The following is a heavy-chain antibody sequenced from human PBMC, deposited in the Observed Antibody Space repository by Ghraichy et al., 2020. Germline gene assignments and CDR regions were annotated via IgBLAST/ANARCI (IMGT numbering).Heavy chain of an antibody. CDR3: ARLSSSSNWYFDL. V-gene: IGHV3-53*01. D-gene: IGHD6-6*01. Sequence: GGSLRLSCAASGFTVSSNYMSWVRQAPGKGLEWVSVIYSGGSTYYADSVKGRFTISRDNSKNTLYLQMNSLRAEDTAVYYCARLSSSSNWYFDLWGRGTLVTVSS. J-gene: IGHJ2*01. CDR2: IYSGGST. CDR1: GFTVSSNY.